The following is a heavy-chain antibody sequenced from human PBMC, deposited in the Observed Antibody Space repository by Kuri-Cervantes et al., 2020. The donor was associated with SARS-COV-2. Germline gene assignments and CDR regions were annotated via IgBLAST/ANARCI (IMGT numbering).Heavy chain of an antibody. J-gene: IGHJ4*02. CDR2: IKRDGSEE. V-gene: IGHV3-7*01. CDR3: VTGPSDY. D-gene: IGHD2-8*02. CDR1: GFTFDNYW. Sequence: GESLKISCAASGFTFDNYWMSWVRQAPEKGLEWVANIKRDGSEEYYVDSVKGRFTISRDNAKNSVYLQMNSLTAEDSPVYDCVTGPSDYWGQGTLVTVSS.